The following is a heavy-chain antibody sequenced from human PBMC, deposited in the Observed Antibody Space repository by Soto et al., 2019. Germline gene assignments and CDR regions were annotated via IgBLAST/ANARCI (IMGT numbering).Heavy chain of an antibody. D-gene: IGHD1-7*01. J-gene: IGHJ4*02. CDR3: AKDRRAGGNYGFYSDF. CDR2: SSATGAGT. V-gene: IGHV3-23*01. Sequence: GSLRLSCAASGFTFSSYGMTWVRQAPGKGLEWVAFSSATGAGTYYADSVKGRFTISRDNSKNTLYLQMTSLRADDTAVYYCAKDRRAGGNYGFYSDFWGQGALVAVSS. CDR1: GFTFSSYG.